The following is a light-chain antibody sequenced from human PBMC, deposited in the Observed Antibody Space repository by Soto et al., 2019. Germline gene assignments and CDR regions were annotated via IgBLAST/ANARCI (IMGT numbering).Light chain of an antibody. V-gene: IGKV1-6*01. CDR2: GAS. Sequence: AIQMTQSPSSLSASVGDRVTNTCRASQGIRNELGWYQQKPGKAPKLLLYGASSLQSGVPSRFSGSGSGTDFTLTITSLQPEDFATYYCLQDYTYPYTFGQGTKLEIK. CDR1: QGIRNE. CDR3: LQDYTYPYT. J-gene: IGKJ2*01.